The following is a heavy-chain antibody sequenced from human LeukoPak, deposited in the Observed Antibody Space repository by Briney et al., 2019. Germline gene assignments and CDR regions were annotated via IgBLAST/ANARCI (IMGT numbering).Heavy chain of an antibody. Sequence: GDXXWSWLRXXXXKGXEWIGYIYYSGSTYYNPSLKSRVTISVDTSKNQFSLKLSSVTAADTAVYYCARDRRDYYDSSGYSDYWGQGTLVTVSS. J-gene: IGHJ4*02. CDR1: GDXX. D-gene: IGHD3-22*01. CDR3: ARDRRDYYDSSGYSDY. V-gene: IGHV4-30-4*01. CDR2: IYYSGST.